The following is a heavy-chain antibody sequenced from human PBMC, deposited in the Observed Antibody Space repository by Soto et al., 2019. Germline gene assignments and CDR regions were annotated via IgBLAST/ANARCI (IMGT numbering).Heavy chain of an antibody. J-gene: IGHJ4*02. CDR2: IKTRSEGVST. CDR3: TTGSDEGY. Sequence: EVQLVESGGGLVKPGESLRLSCAASGFAFSSAWMNWVRQAPGKGLEWVGRIKTRSEGVSTQYPAPARGRFTISRDDSKNTLSLQLSGLKIEDTAVYYCTTGSDEGYWGQGTLVTVSS. V-gene: IGHV3-15*07. CDR1: GFAFSSAW.